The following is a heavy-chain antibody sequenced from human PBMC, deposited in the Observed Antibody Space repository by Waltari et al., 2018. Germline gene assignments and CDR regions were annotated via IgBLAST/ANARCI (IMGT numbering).Heavy chain of an antibody. J-gene: IGHJ4*02. CDR1: GGSISSSSYY. Sequence: QLQLQESGPGLVKPSETLSLTCTVSGGSISSSSYYWGWIRQPPGKGLEWIGSIYYSGITDDNPALKSRVTISVDTSKNQFSLKLSSVTAADTAVYYCARHHPLQLWFIGVPDYWGQGTLVTVSS. V-gene: IGHV4-39*01. CDR2: IYYSGIT. D-gene: IGHD5-18*01. CDR3: ARHHPLQLWFIGVPDY.